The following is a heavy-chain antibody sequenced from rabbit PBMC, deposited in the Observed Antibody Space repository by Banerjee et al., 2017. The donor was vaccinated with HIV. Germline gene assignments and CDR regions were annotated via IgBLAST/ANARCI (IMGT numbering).Heavy chain of an antibody. CDR2: IYAGNSGS. CDR3: VRGYHVGGWGVQGFKL. V-gene: IGHV1S45*01. CDR1: GFSFSNGYV. J-gene: IGHJ4*01. D-gene: IGHD4-1*01. Sequence: QEQLEESGGDLVKPEGSLTLTCTASGFSFSNGYVMCWVRQAPGKGLEWIACIYAGNSGSYYASWAKGRFTISKTSSTTVTLQMTSLTAADTATYFCVRGYHVGGWGVQGFKLWGPGTLVTV.